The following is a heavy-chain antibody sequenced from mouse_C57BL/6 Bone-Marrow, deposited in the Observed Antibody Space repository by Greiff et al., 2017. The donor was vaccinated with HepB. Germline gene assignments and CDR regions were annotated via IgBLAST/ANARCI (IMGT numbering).Heavy chain of an antibody. CDR1: GFTFSSYA. D-gene: IGHD2-2*01. CDR3: ARDGGDDRVRYLDV. CDR2: ISDGGSYT. V-gene: IGHV5-4*01. J-gene: IGHJ1*03. Sequence: EVKVVESGGGLVKPGGSLKLSCAASGFTFSSYAMSWVRQTPEKRLEWVATISDGGSYTDYPDNVKGRFTISRDNAKNNLYLQMSHLKSEDTAMYYCARDGGDDRVRYLDVWGTGTTVTVSS.